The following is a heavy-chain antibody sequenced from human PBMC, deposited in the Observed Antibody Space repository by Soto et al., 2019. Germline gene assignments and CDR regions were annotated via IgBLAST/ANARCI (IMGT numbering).Heavy chain of an antibody. CDR1: GDSVSSKTAT. CDR3: ARDGSGFHWYFDL. J-gene: IGHJ2*01. V-gene: IGHV6-1*01. D-gene: IGHD6-19*01. CDR2: TYYRSKWYN. Sequence: QVQLQQSGPGLVKPSQTLSLICAISGDSVSSKTATWNWIRQSPSRGLEWLGRTYYRSKWYNDYAVSVKSRVVITPDNSKNQLSLQLNSVTPDDAAVYFCARDGSGFHWYFDLWGRGTLVTVSS.